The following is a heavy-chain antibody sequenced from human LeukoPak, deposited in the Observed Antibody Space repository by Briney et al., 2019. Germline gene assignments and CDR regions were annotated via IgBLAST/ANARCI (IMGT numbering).Heavy chain of an antibody. CDR3: ARQGSYSGSYYFDY. CDR2: IYYSGST. J-gene: IGHJ4*02. Sequence: SETLSLTCTVSGGSTSSYYWSWIRQPPGKGLEWIGYIYYSGSTKYNPSLKSRVTISVDTSKNQFSLKLSSVTAADTAVYYCARQGSYSGSYYFDYWGQGTLVTVSS. CDR1: GGSTSSYY. D-gene: IGHD3-10*01. V-gene: IGHV4-59*08.